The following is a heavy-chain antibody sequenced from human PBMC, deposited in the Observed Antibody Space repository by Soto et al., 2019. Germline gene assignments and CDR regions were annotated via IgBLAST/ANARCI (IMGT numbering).Heavy chain of an antibody. V-gene: IGHV5-51*01. CDR3: ARLEYGDRSYFDF. D-gene: IGHD4-17*01. CDR2: IYPGDSDT. CDR1: GYSFTTYW. J-gene: IGHJ4*02. Sequence: GESLKISCKGSGYSFTTYWIGWVRQMPGKGLERMGIIYPGDSDTRYSPSFQGQVTISADKSISTAYLRWSSLRASDTAIYYCARLEYGDRSYFDFWGQGALVTVSS.